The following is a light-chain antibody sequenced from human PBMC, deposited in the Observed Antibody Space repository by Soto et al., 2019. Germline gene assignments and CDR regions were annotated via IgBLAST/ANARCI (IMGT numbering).Light chain of an antibody. CDR2: AAS. Sequence: DIQMTQSPSSLSASVGDRVTITCRASQSIDNYLSLYQQIPGKAPKLLIYAASNLQRGVPSRFSGSGSGTEFTLTISNLQPDDFAVYYCQQCFSLPPTFGHGTKVDIK. CDR3: QQCFSLPPT. CDR1: QSIDNY. V-gene: IGKV1-39*01. J-gene: IGKJ1*01.